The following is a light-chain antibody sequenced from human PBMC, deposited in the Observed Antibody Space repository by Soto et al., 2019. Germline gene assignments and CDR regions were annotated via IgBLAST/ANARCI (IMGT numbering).Light chain of an antibody. V-gene: IGKV1-8*01. Sequence: AIRMTQSPSSLSASTGDRVTITCRASQGISSYLAWYQQKPGKAPKLLIYAASTLQSGVPSRFSGSGSGTDFTLTISCXXSXDXATXXXXXXXSYPRTFGQGTKLEIK. J-gene: IGKJ2*01. CDR3: XXXXSYPRT. CDR2: AAS. CDR1: QGISSY.